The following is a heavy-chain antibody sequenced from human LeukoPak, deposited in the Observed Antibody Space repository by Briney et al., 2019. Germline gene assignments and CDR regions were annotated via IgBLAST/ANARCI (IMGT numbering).Heavy chain of an antibody. V-gene: IGHV3-30*02. Sequence: GGSLRLSCAASGFTFSGHAMHWVRQTPGVGLEWLAIIGDDGRDQHYTDSVKGRFTISRDNSKNTLFLQLNSLTPEDTALYLCARDLMWGFDYWGQGTLVTVSS. CDR1: GFTFSGHA. D-gene: IGHD7-27*01. J-gene: IGHJ4*02. CDR3: ARDLMWGFDY. CDR2: IGDDGRDQ.